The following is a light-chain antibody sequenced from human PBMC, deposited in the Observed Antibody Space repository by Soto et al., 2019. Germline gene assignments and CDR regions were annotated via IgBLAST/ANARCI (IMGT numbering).Light chain of an antibody. CDR3: ASYAGYNTLV. V-gene: IGLV2-8*01. CDR2: DVS. Sequence: QSALTQPPSASGSPGQSVTISCTGTSSDVGNYNYVSWYQQHSGKAPKLMIYDVSERPSGVPDRFSGSKSGNTASLTVSGLQAEDEADYYCASYAGYNTLVFGGGTQLTVL. J-gene: IGLJ2*01. CDR1: SSDVGNYNY.